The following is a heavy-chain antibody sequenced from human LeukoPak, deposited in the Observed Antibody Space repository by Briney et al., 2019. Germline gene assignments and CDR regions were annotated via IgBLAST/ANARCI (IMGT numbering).Heavy chain of an antibody. Sequence: GGSLRLSCAASGFTFSSYGMHWVRQAPGKGLEWVAVISYDGSNKYYADSVKDRFTISRDNAKNSLYLQMNSLRAEDTAVYYCARGPTIFGVVISGRYMDVWGKGTTVTVSS. CDR2: ISYDGSNK. CDR3: ARGPTIFGVVISGRYMDV. D-gene: IGHD3-3*01. V-gene: IGHV3-30*03. CDR1: GFTFSSYG. J-gene: IGHJ6*03.